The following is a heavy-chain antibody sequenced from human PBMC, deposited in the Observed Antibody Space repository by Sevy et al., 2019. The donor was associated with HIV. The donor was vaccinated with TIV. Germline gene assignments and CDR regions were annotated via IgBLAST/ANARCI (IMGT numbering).Heavy chain of an antibody. CDR1: AFTFSKAW. Sequence: GGSLRLSCGAPAFTFSKAWMSWVRQAPGKGQEWVGRIKSKTDGGTTDYAAPVKGRFTISRDDSKNTLYLQMNSLKTEDTAVYYCTTEADYGDYAFDYWGQGTLVTVSS. CDR3: TTEADYGDYAFDY. J-gene: IGHJ4*02. CDR2: IKSKTDGGTT. D-gene: IGHD4-17*01. V-gene: IGHV3-15*01.